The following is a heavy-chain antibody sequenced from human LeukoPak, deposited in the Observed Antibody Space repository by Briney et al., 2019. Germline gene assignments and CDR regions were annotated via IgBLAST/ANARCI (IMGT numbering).Heavy chain of an antibody. CDR3: ARDHGLLWFGELPPTDY. V-gene: IGHV1-2*02. J-gene: IGHJ4*02. Sequence: GASVKVSCKASGYTFTGYYMHWVRQAPGQGLEWMGWINPNSGGTNYAQKFQGRVTMTRDTSISTAYMELSRLRSDDTAVYYCARDHGLLWFGELPPTDYWGQGTLVTVSS. D-gene: IGHD3-10*01. CDR1: GYTFTGYY. CDR2: INPNSGGT.